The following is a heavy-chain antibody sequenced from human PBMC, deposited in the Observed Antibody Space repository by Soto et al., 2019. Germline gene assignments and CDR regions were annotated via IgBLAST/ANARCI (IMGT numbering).Heavy chain of an antibody. V-gene: IGHV3-23*01. Sequence: EVQLLESGGGGVQPGGSLRLSCAASGFIFSDYAMTWVRQTPGKGLEWVSAITSSGSSTYFADSLKGRITISRDNSKNTLSLQMGSLRVVETAIYYFAEGVEGYGVSSFDSWGQGALVTVSS. D-gene: IGHD5-12*01. CDR1: GFIFSDYA. J-gene: IGHJ4*02. CDR3: AEGVEGYGVSSFDS. CDR2: ITSSGSST.